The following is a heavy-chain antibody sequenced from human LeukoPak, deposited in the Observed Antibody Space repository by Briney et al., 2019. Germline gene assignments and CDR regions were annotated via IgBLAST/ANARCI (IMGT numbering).Heavy chain of an antibody. Sequence: GGSLGLSCAASGFTFSSYGMSWVRQAPGKGLEWASAISGSGGSTYYADSVKGRFTISRDNSKNTLYLQMNSLRAEDTAVYYCAKFRWFGETSDAFDIWGQGTMVTVSS. J-gene: IGHJ3*02. CDR1: GFTFSSYG. CDR2: ISGSGGST. CDR3: AKFRWFGETSDAFDI. D-gene: IGHD3-10*01. V-gene: IGHV3-23*01.